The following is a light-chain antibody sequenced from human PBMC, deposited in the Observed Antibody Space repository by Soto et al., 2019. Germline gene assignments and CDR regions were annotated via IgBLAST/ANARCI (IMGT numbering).Light chain of an antibody. Sequence: DIRLPQSPSTQSAYIGDRVTITCRASQSIDKKLAWYQQTPGQAPKLLIFDFSNLQSGVPSRFSGSGSGTDFSLSYYSLQPDDVATYYCQQYDLYWTFGQGTKVEI. CDR3: QQYDLYWT. CDR2: DFS. J-gene: IGKJ1*01. CDR1: QSIDKK. V-gene: IGKV1-5*01.